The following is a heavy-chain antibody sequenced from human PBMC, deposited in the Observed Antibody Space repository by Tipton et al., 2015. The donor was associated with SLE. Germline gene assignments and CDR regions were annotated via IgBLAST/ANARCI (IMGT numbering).Heavy chain of an antibody. CDR2: VYYSGST. J-gene: IGHJ5*02. CDR1: GGSISTYF. V-gene: IGHV4-59*01. CDR3: ARLEDPFGIFGVPKGWFDP. Sequence: TLSLTCTISGGSISTYFWSWIRQPPGKGLEWIGYVYYSGSTHYNPSLTSRVSMSVDTSKNQFSLKLTSVTAADTAVYYRARLEDPFGIFGVPKGWFDPWGQGTLVTVSS. D-gene: IGHD3-3*02.